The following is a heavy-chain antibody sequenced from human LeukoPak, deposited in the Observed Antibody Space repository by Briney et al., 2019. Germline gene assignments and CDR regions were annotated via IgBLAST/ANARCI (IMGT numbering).Heavy chain of an antibody. Sequence: SETLSLTCTVSGGSISSGDYYWSWIRQPPGKGLEWIGYIYYSGSTYYNPSLKSRVTISVDPSKNQFSLKLSSVTAANTAVYYCARVGRLHSFDYWGQGTLVTVSS. V-gene: IGHV4-30-4*01. CDR3: ARVGRLHSFDY. CDR1: GGSISSGDYY. D-gene: IGHD5-12*01. J-gene: IGHJ4*02. CDR2: IYYSGST.